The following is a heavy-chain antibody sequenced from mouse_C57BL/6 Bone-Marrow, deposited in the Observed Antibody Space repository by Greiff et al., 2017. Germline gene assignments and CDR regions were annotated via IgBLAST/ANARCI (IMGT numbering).Heavy chain of an antibody. V-gene: IGHV1-42*01. Sequence: VQLQQSGPELVKPGASVKISCKASGYSFTGYYMNWVKQSPEKSLEWIGEINPSTGGTTYNQKFKAKATLTVDKSSSTAYMQLKRLTSEDSAVYYCARHYYGRAWFAYWGQGTLVTVSA. CDR3: ARHYYGRAWFAY. D-gene: IGHD1-1*01. CDR1: GYSFTGYY. CDR2: INPSTGGT. J-gene: IGHJ3*01.